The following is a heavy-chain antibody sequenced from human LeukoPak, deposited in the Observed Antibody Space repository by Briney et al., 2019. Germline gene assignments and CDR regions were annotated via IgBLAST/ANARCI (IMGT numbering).Heavy chain of an antibody. V-gene: IGHV3-21*01. Sequence: GGSLRLSCAASGFTFSSYSMNWVRQAPGKGLEWVSSISSGSTYIYYGDSLKGRFTISRDNAKNLLYLQMNSLRAEDTAVYYCARRVASANDAFDIWGQGTMVTVSS. CDR3: ARRVASANDAFDI. CDR1: GFTFSSYS. D-gene: IGHD6-13*01. J-gene: IGHJ3*02. CDR2: ISSGSTYI.